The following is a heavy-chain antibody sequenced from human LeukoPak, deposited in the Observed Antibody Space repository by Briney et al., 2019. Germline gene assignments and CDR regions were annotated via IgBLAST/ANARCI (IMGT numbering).Heavy chain of an antibody. Sequence: GRSLRLSCAASGFTFSSYAMHWVRQAPGKGLEWVAVISYDGSNKYYADSVKGRFTISRDNSKNTLYLQMNSLRAEDTAVYYCARDILLWFGESQLDYWGQGTLVTVSS. D-gene: IGHD3-10*01. V-gene: IGHV3-30-3*01. CDR2: ISYDGSNK. CDR3: ARDILLWFGESQLDY. CDR1: GFTFSSYA. J-gene: IGHJ4*02.